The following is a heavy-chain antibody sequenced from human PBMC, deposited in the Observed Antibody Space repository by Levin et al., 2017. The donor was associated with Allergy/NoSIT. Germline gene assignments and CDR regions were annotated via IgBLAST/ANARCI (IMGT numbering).Heavy chain of an antibody. D-gene: IGHD3-22*01. CDR2: INHSGST. Sequence: ESLKISCAVYGGSFSGYYWSWIRQPPGKGLEWIGEINHSGSTNYNPSPKSRVTISVDTSKNQFSLKLSSVTAADTAVYYCARGRGYYDSSGDFDYWGQGTLVTVSS. J-gene: IGHJ4*02. CDR1: GGSFSGYY. V-gene: IGHV4-34*01. CDR3: ARGRGYYDSSGDFDY.